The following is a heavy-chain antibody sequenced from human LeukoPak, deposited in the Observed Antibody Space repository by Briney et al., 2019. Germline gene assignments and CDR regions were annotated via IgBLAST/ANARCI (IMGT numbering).Heavy chain of an antibody. D-gene: IGHD6-19*01. CDR3: AGGHLVKAVAGTHLGY. Sequence: ASVKVSCKASGYTFTGYYMHWVRQATGQGLEWMGWINPNSGGTNYAQKFQGRVTMTRDTSISTAYMELSRLRSDDTAVYYCAGGHLVKAVAGTHLGYWGQGSLVTVCS. V-gene: IGHV1-2*02. J-gene: IGHJ4*02. CDR2: INPNSGGT. CDR1: GYTFTGYY.